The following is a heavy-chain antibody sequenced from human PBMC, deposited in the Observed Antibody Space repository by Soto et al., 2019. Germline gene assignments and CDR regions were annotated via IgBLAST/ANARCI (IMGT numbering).Heavy chain of an antibody. V-gene: IGHV5-10-1*01. CDR1: GYTFSSNY. J-gene: IGHJ5*02. Sequence: GESLKISCKASGYTFSSNYISWVRQMPGKDLEWVGRIDPTDSYTNYSPAFQGHVTMSVDKSISTAYLEWSSLKPSDTAVYYCATHSMQCAATGCFTFWFDPWGQGTLVTVSS. D-gene: IGHD2-15*01. CDR3: ATHSMQCAATGCFTFWFDP. CDR2: IDPTDSYT.